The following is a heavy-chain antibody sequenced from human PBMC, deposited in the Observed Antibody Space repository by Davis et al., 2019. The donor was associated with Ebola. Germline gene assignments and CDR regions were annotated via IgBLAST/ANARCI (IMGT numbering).Heavy chain of an antibody. CDR3: ARVVAGPGMDV. Sequence: GGSLRLSCAASGFTFSSYAMSWVRQAPGKGLEWVANIKQDGSQQYYVDSVKGRFSISRDNAKNSLFLQMSSLRAEDTAVYYCARVVAGPGMDVWGQGTTVTVSS. CDR1: GFTFSSYA. V-gene: IGHV3-7*04. CDR2: IKQDGSQQ. J-gene: IGHJ6*02. D-gene: IGHD6-19*01.